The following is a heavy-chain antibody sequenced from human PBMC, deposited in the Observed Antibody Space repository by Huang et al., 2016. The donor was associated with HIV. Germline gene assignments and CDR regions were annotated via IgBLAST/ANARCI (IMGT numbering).Heavy chain of an antibody. CDR1: GFKLSGFG. CDR3: AKESRWFSDFDH. D-gene: IGHD2-15*01. CDR2: ISYDGRSQ. V-gene: IGHV3-30*18. J-gene: IGHJ4*02. Sequence: QVHLVESGGGVVQPGGSLRLSCAASGFKLSGFGMHWVRQAPGKGLEWVAVISYDGRSQFYTDSGKGRFTISRDNSDNTLSLQMKGLRPDDTAVYYCAKESRWFSDFDHWGQGVLVSVSS.